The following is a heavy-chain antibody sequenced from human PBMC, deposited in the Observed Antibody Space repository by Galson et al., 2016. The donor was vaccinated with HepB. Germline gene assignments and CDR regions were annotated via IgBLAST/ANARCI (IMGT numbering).Heavy chain of an antibody. CDR2: IYHSGVT. J-gene: IGHJ4*02. CDR3: ARRIPHCSSTSCLLDY. V-gene: IGHV4-4*02. Sequence: SETLSLTCAVSGDSISSDNWWSWVRQPPGKGLECIGEIYHSGVTNYNPSLRSRVTISVDKTKNQFSLKLSSVPAADTAVYYCARRIPHCSSTSCLLDYWGQGTLVTVSS. D-gene: IGHD2-2*01. CDR1: GDSISSDNW.